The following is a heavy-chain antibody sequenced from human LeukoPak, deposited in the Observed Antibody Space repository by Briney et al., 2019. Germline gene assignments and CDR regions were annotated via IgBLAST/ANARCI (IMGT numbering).Heavy chain of an antibody. D-gene: IGHD2-2*01. CDR2: IKSKTGGGTT. Sequence: GGSLRLSCAASGFTFSIGWMSWVRQAPGKGLEWVGRIKSKTGGGTTDYAAPVKGRFTISRDDSKNTLYLQMNSLKTEDTAVYYCTTAVVLPGANWGQGTLVTVSS. CDR1: GFTFSIGW. J-gene: IGHJ4*02. CDR3: TTAVVLPGAN. V-gene: IGHV3-15*01.